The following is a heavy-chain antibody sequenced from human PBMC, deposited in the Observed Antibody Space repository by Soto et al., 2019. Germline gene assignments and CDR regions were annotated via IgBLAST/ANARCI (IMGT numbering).Heavy chain of an antibody. J-gene: IGHJ6*02. CDR2: IYPSDSDT. CDR3: ARRGSNLIRNGMDV. V-gene: IGHV5-51*01. CDR1: GYHFTNYW. Sequence: PGESLKISCKGSGYHFTNYWIGWVRQMPRKGLEWMGFIYPSDSDTRYSPSFQGQVTISADKSISTAYLQWSSLKASDTAIYYCARRGSNLIRNGMDVWRQGTTVTVSS. D-gene: IGHD3-16*01.